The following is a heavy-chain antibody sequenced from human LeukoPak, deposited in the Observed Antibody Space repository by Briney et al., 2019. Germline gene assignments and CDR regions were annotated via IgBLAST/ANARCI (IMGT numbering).Heavy chain of an antibody. CDR3: ASRSSIWSGYQDTLYYFDS. J-gene: IGHJ4*02. CDR2: IYYSGST. CDR1: GGSISSYY. D-gene: IGHD3-3*01. V-gene: IGHV4-59*01. Sequence: PSETLSLTCTVSGGSISSYYWSWIRQPPGKRLEWIGHIYYSGSTNYNPSLKSRVTISVDASKNQFSLKLSSVTAADTAVYYCASRSSIWSGYQDTLYYFDSWGQGTLVTVSS.